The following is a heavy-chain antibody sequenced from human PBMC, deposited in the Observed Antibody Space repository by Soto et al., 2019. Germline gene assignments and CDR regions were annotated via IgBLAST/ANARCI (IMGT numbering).Heavy chain of an antibody. CDR1: GFTFSSYS. V-gene: IGHV3-48*02. D-gene: IGHD3-3*01. Sequence: EVQLVESGGGLVQPGGSLSLSCAASGFTFSSYSMNWVRQAPGKGLEWVSYISSSSSTIYYADSVKGRFTISRDNAKNSLYLQMNSLRDEDTAVYYCARDTRITIFGVVITERHDYWGQGTLVTVSS. J-gene: IGHJ4*02. CDR2: ISSSSSTI. CDR3: ARDTRITIFGVVITERHDY.